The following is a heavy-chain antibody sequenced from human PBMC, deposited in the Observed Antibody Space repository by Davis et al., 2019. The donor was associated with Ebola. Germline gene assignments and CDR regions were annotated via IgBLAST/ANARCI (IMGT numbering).Heavy chain of an antibody. J-gene: IGHJ4*02. CDR1: GYIFTGYH. V-gene: IGHV1-2*06. D-gene: IGHD1-1*01. Sequence: ASVKVSCKASGYIFTGYHMHWVRQAPGQGLEWMGRMNPYSGGTNYAQKFQGRVTMIRDKSIPTAYMEMSSLTSEDTAVYYCARAQFPTTSDHWGQGTLVSVSS. CDR2: MNPYSGGT. CDR3: ARAQFPTTSDH.